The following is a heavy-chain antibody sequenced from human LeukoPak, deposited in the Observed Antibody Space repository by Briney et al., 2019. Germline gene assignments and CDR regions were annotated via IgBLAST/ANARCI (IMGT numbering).Heavy chain of an antibody. CDR2: ISYDGSNK. J-gene: IGHJ4*02. V-gene: IGHV3-30*18. CDR1: GFTFSSYG. D-gene: IGHD3-10*01. Sequence: GRSLRLSCAASGFTFSSYGMHWVRQAPGKGLEWVAVISYDGSNKYYADSAKGRFTISRDNSKNTLYLQMNSLRAEDTAVYYCAKAPRALWFGELSFDYWGQGTLVTVSS. CDR3: AKAPRALWFGELSFDY.